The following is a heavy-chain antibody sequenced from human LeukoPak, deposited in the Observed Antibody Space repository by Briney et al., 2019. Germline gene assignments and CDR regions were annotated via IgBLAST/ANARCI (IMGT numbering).Heavy chain of an antibody. CDR1: GFTFSTYV. J-gene: IGHJ6*04. V-gene: IGHV3-30*04. CDR3: ARDAPPLGMDV. CDR2: ISNDGSTK. Sequence: GGSLRLSCAASGFTFSTYVMHWVRQAPGKGLEWVAVISNDGSTKYYADSVKGQFTVSRDNSKNTVYLQMNSLRAEDTAVYYCARDAPPLGMDVWGIGTTVTVSS.